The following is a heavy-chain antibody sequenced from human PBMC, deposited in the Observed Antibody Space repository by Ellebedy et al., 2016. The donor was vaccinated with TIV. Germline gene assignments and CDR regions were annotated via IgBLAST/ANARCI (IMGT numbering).Heavy chain of an antibody. J-gene: IGHJ4*02. Sequence: GESLKISCAASGFTFSSYGMHWVRQAPGKGLEWVAVIWYDGSNKYYADSVKGRFTISRDNSKNTLYLQMNSLRAEDTAVYYCARDEELAVAGTAYYFDYWGQGTLVTVSS. CDR1: GFTFSSYG. CDR3: ARDEELAVAGTAYYFDY. D-gene: IGHD6-19*01. CDR2: IWYDGSNK. V-gene: IGHV3-33*01.